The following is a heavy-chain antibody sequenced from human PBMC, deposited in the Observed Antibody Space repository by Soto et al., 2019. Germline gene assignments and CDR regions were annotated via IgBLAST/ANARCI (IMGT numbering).Heavy chain of an antibody. V-gene: IGHV1-8*01. D-gene: IGHD2-2*01. CDR3: ARVTVVPAAADYYYYYGMDV. J-gene: IGHJ6*02. CDR1: GYTFTSYD. CDR2: MNPNSGNT. Sequence: GASVKVSCKASGYTFTSYDINWVRQATGQGLEWMGWMNPNSGNTGYAQKFQGRVTMTRNTSISTAYMELSSLRSEDTAVYYWARVTVVPAAADYYYYYGMDVWGQGTTVTVSS.